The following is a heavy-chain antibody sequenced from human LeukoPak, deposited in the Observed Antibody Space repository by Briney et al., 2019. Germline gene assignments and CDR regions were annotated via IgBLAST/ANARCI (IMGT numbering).Heavy chain of an antibody. Sequence: ASVKVSCKASGYTFTIYYMHWVRQAPGRGLEWMGIINPSGGSTSYAQKFQGRVTMTRDTSTSTVYMELSSLRSEDTALYYCASARGLRFLEWALGYWGQGTLVTLSS. CDR3: ASARGLRFLEWALGY. CDR1: GYTFTIYY. D-gene: IGHD3-3*01. V-gene: IGHV1-46*03. J-gene: IGHJ4*02. CDR2: INPSGGST.